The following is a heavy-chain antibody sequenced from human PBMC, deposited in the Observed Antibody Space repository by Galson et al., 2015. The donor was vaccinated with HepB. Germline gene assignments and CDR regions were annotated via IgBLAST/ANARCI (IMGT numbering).Heavy chain of an antibody. CDR2: ISTGTDL. D-gene: IGHD6-13*01. Sequence: SLRLSCAASGFTVSRSYMAWVRQAPGKGLEWVSVISTGTDLYYADSVRGRFAIARDNSKNSLYLQLNVLRADDTAVYYCARIFTSSWYFDHWGQGTLVTVSS. V-gene: IGHV3-53*01. CDR1: GFTVSRSY. CDR3: ARIFTSSWYFDH. J-gene: IGHJ4*02.